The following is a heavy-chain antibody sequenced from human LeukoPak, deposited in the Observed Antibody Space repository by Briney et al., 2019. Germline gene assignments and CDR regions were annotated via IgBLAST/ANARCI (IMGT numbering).Heavy chain of an antibody. CDR3: AKDDSPGTASYYYYMDV. D-gene: IGHD1-1*01. Sequence: GGSLRLSCAASGFTFSRNSMNWVRQAPGKGLEWVSSIGTSISYIYYADSVKGRFTISRDNSKNTLYLQMNSLRTEDTAVYYCAKDDSPGTASYYYYMDVWGKGTTVTVSS. J-gene: IGHJ6*03. CDR2: IGTSISYI. CDR1: GFTFSRNS. V-gene: IGHV3-21*01.